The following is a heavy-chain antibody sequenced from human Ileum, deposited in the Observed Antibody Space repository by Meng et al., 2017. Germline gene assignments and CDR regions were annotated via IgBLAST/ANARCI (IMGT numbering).Heavy chain of an antibody. D-gene: IGHD6-19*01. CDR1: GYTFTGNN. V-gene: IGHV1-2*06. CDR2: IYPHNGAT. CDR3: ARGVAEN. J-gene: IGHJ4*02. Sequence: QVQLVQCGAEVQKPAASVQVSCKTSGYTFTGNNIHWVRQVPGQGLEWMGRIYPHNGATNYAQTFQGRVTMTGDTSIATAYMELNRLTSDDTAVYYCARGVAENWGQGTLVTVSS.